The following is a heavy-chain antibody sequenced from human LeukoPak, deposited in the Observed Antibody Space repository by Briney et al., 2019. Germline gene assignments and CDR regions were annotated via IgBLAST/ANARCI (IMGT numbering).Heavy chain of an antibody. CDR3: ASMMYSSGTFGLDY. V-gene: IGHV1-69*04. Sequence: SVKVSCKASGGTFSSYAISRVRQAPGQGLEWMGRIIPILGIANYAQKFQGRVTITADKSTSTAYMELSSLRSEDTAVYYCASMMYSSGTFGLDYWGQGTLVTVSS. CDR1: GGTFSSYA. CDR2: IIPILGIA. J-gene: IGHJ4*02. D-gene: IGHD6-19*01.